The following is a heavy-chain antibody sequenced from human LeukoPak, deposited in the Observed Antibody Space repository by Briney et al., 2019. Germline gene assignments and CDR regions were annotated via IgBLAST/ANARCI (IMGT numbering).Heavy chain of an antibody. CDR2: IYSGGST. J-gene: IGHJ4*02. D-gene: IGHD3-22*01. CDR1: GFTVSSNY. V-gene: IGHV3-53*01. Sequence: PGGSLRLSCAASGFTVSSNYMSWVRQAPGKGLEWVSVIYSGGSTYYADSVKGRFTISRDNSKNTLYLQMNSLRAEDTAVYYCARVANYYDSSGYYYVWGQGTLVTVSS. CDR3: ARVANYYDSSGYYYV.